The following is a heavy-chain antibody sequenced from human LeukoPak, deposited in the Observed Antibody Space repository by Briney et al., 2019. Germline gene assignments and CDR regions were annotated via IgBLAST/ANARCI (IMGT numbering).Heavy chain of an antibody. Sequence: PGGSLRLSCAASGFTFSTYGMHWVRQAPGKGLEWVGVISSDGSNTYYADSVKGRFTISRDNSKDTLCLQMNSLGAEDTAMYYCASNVHGYSYAFFDYWGQGTLVTVST. CDR1: GFTFSTYG. CDR2: ISSDGSNT. J-gene: IGHJ4*02. D-gene: IGHD5-18*01. V-gene: IGHV3-30*03. CDR3: ASNVHGYSYAFFDY.